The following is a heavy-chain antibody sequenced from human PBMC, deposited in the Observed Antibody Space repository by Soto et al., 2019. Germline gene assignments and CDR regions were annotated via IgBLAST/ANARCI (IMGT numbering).Heavy chain of an antibody. CDR1: GGSISSYY. D-gene: IGHD6-6*01. V-gene: IGHV4-59*12. CDR2: IYYSGST. J-gene: IGHJ6*02. CDR3: ARGWGAARPGYYYGMDV. Sequence: PSETLSLTCTVSGGSISSYYWSWIRQPPGKGLEWIGYIYYSGSTNYNPSLKSRVTISVDTSKNQFSLKLSSVTAADTAVYYCARGWGAARPGYYYGMDVWGQGTTVTVSS.